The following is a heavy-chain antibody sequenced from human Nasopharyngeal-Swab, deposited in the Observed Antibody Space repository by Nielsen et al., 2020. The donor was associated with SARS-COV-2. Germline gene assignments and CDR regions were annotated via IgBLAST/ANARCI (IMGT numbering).Heavy chain of an antibody. V-gene: IGHV4-59*01. D-gene: IGHD5-18*01. J-gene: IGHJ4*02. CDR1: GGSISSYY. Sequence: GSLRLSCSVSGGSISSYYWSWIRQRPGKGLEWVGYVSYSGTTNSNPSLTSRVSISVDTSNKQFSMKLSHVTAADTAVYYCSRSGYSYGLPVGYFGHWGQGTLVTVSS. CDR2: VSYSGTT. CDR3: SRSGYSYGLPVGYFGH.